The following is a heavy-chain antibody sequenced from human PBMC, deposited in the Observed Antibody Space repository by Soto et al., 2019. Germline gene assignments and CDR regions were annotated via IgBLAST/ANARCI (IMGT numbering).Heavy chain of an antibody. J-gene: IGHJ3*02. Sequence: GGSLRLSCAASGFTFSSYGMHWVRQAPGKGLEWVAVIWYDGSNKYYADSVKGRFTISRDNSKNTLYLQMNSLRAEDTAVYYCARDRDIVVVPAADAFDIWGQGTMVTVSS. CDR1: GFTFSSYG. V-gene: IGHV3-33*08. D-gene: IGHD2-2*01. CDR3: ARDRDIVVVPAADAFDI. CDR2: IWYDGSNK.